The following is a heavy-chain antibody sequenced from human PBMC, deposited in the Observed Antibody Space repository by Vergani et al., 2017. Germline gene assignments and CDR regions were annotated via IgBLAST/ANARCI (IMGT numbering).Heavy chain of an antibody. CDR2: IVVGVGNT. D-gene: IGHD2-15*01. CDR3: AAWWQSRSAFDI. CDR1: GFTFTSFA. V-gene: IGHV1-58*02. J-gene: IGHJ3*02. Sequence: QMQLVQSGPEVKKPGTSVKVSCRPSGFTFTSFAMQWVRRARGHRLEWIGWIVVGVGNTNYAQKFQERVTITRDMSTSTADMELSSLRSEDTAVYYCAAWWQSRSAFDIWGQGTMVTVSS.